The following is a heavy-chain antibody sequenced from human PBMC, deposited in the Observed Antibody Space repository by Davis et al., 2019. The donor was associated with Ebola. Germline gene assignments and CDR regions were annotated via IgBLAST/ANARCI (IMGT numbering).Heavy chain of an antibody. D-gene: IGHD3/OR15-3a*01. CDR2: ITKGSDAI. J-gene: IGHJ4*02. CDR1: GFVFSDFS. Sequence: PGGSLRLSCAASGFVFSDFSMNWVRQAPGKGLEWITYITKGSDAIHYADSVKGRFTVSRDNAKNSVFLQMSSLRDEDSAVYYCARDRFFAFDFWSQGVHDSVSS. CDR3: ARDRFFAFDF. V-gene: IGHV3-48*02.